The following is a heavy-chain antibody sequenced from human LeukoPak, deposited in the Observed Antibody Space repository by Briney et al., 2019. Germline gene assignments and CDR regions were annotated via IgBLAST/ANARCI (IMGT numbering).Heavy chain of an antibody. J-gene: IGHJ4*02. Sequence: GASVKVSCKASGYIFSNYVMIWVRQAPGQGLEWMGWINTNTGNPSYAQGFTARFVFSLDTSVSMSYLQITSLKPEDTAVYYCARVRSGSYFGEVIDYWGQGTLVTVSS. D-gene: IGHD1-26*01. CDR1: GYIFSNYV. CDR2: INTNTGNP. CDR3: ARVRSGSYFGEVIDY. V-gene: IGHV7-4-1*04.